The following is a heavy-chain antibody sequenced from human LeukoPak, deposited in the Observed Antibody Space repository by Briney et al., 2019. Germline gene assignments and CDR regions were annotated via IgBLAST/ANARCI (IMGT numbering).Heavy chain of an antibody. Sequence: GGSLRLSCVASGFTFSSYWMTWVRQAPGKGLEWVANIKTDGSQIYYVDSVEGRFTISRDNAKNSLYLQMNSLRAEDTAVYYCAKRGAEVGATVAPGDYWGQGTLVTVSS. CDR2: IKTDGSQI. CDR3: AKRGAEVGATVAPGDY. D-gene: IGHD1-26*01. CDR1: GFTFSSYW. V-gene: IGHV3-7*03. J-gene: IGHJ4*02.